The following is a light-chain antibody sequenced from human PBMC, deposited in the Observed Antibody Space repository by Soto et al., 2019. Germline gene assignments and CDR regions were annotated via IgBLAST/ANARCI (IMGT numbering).Light chain of an antibody. V-gene: IGLV1-40*01. CDR1: SSNIGAGYD. Sequence: VLTQPPSVAGAPGQRVTISCTGSSSNIGAGYDVHWYQQLPGTAPKLLIYGNSNRPSGVPDRFSGSKSGTSASLAITGLQAEDEADYYCQSYDSSLSALYVFGTGTKVTVL. CDR2: GNS. J-gene: IGLJ1*01. CDR3: QSYDSSLSALYV.